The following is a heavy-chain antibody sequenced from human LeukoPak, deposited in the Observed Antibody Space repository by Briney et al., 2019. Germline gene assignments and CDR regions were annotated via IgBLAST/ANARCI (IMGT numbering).Heavy chain of an antibody. CDR2: IRYDGSNK. Sequence: PGGSLRLSCAASGFTFSSYGMHWVRQAPGKGLEWVAFIRYDGSNKYYADSVKGRFTISRDNSKNTLYLQMNSLRAEDTAVYYCAKEHLAYCGGDCLGPHFDYWGQGTLVTVSS. V-gene: IGHV3-30*02. J-gene: IGHJ4*02. D-gene: IGHD2-21*02. CDR3: AKEHLAYCGGDCLGPHFDY. CDR1: GFTFSSYG.